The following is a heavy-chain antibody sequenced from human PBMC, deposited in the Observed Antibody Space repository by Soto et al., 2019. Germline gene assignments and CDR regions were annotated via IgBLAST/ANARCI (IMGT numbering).Heavy chain of an antibody. J-gene: IGHJ4*02. Sequence: SETLSLTCAVSSGSISSSNWWSWVRQPPGKGLEWIGEIYHSGSTNYNPSLKSRVTISVDKSKNQFSLKLSSVTAADTAVYYCARRRVTGTLFHYFDYWGQGTLVTVSS. CDR3: ARRRVTGTLFHYFDY. CDR1: SGSISSSNW. V-gene: IGHV4-4*02. CDR2: IYHSGST. D-gene: IGHD1-7*01.